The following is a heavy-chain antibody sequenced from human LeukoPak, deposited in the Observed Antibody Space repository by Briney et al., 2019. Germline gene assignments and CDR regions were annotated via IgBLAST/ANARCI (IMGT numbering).Heavy chain of an antibody. V-gene: IGHV3-53*01. CDR1: GFTVSSNY. D-gene: IGHD2-2*01. Sequence: PGGSLRLSCAASGFTVSSNYMSWVRQAPGKGLEWVSVIYSGGSTYYADSVKGRFTISRDNSKNTLYLQMNSLRAEDTAVYYCAGVVPAAIFGWFDPWGQGTLVTVSS. CDR3: AGVVPAAIFGWFDP. CDR2: IYSGGST. J-gene: IGHJ5*02.